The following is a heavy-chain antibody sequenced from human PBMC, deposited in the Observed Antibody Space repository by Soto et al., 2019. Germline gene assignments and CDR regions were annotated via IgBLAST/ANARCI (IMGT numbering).Heavy chain of an antibody. CDR3: AREGYDFWSGFRPLLYYYYGMDV. Sequence: ASVKVSCKASGYTFTSYGISWVRQAPGQGLERMGWISAYNGNTNYAQKLQGRVTMTTDTSTSTAYMELRSLRSDDTAVYYCAREGYDFWSGFRPLLYYYYGMDVWGQGTTVTVSS. CDR2: ISAYNGNT. D-gene: IGHD3-3*01. V-gene: IGHV1-18*01. J-gene: IGHJ6*02. CDR1: GYTFTSYG.